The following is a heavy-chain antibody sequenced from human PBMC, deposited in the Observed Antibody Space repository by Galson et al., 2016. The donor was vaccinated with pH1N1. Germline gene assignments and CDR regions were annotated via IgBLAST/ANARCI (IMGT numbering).Heavy chain of an antibody. Sequence: SLRLSCATSGFTFSSDAMSWVRQAPGKGLEWISTISNDALTTYYADSVKGRFTISRDNSKKTAYLQTNTLSAEDTAVYFCAKTVGSTLGHWGQGTLVTVSS. CDR1: GFTFSSDA. V-gene: IGHV3-23*01. CDR2: ISNDALTT. J-gene: IGHJ4*02. CDR3: AKTVGSTLGH. D-gene: IGHD2-15*01.